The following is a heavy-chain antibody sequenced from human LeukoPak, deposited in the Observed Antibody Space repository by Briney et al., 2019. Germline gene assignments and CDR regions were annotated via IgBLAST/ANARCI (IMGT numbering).Heavy chain of an antibody. CDR3: ARGENLNYYDSSGYFDY. CDR2: ISHSGST. CDR1: GGSFSGYS. Sequence: SETLSLTCAVSGGSFSGYSWSWIRQPPGKGLEWIGEISHSGSTNYNPSLKSRVTISVDTSKNQFSLKLSSVTAADTAVYYCARGENLNYYDSSGYFDYWGQGTLVTVSS. V-gene: IGHV4-34*01. J-gene: IGHJ4*02. D-gene: IGHD3-22*01.